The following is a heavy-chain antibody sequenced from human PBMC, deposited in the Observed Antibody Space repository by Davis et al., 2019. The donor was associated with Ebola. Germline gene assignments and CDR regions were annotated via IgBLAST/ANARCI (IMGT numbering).Heavy chain of an antibody. J-gene: IGHJ4*02. V-gene: IGHV3-43*01. D-gene: IGHD6-13*01. CDR3: VRGGRTAGTLLDF. CDR1: GFTFDDHN. Sequence: GESLKISCEASGFTFDDHNMHWVRQVPGKGLEWVSLITWDGGTTHYEDSFKGRFIISRDNNENALHLQINSLRIEDTALYLCVRGGRTAGTLLDFWGPGTQVTVSA. CDR2: ITWDGGTT.